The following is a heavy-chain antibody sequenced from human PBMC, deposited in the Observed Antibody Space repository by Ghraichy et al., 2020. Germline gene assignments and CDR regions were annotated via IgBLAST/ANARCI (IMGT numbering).Heavy chain of an antibody. J-gene: IGHJ4*02. CDR2: ISYSGFT. Sequence: ESLNISCTVSGDSISGTNSYWGWIRQPPGKRLEWIATISYSGFTYYNPSLKSRLTISVETSKNHFSLKLTSLTAADTAVYFCARHLTAADYVWGSYRAFDYWGQGTLVIVSS. CDR3: ARHLTAADYVWGSYRAFDY. D-gene: IGHD3-16*02. V-gene: IGHV4-39*01. CDR1: GDSISGTNSY.